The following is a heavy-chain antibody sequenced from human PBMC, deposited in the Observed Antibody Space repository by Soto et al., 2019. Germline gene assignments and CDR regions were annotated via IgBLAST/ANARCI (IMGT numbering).Heavy chain of an antibody. CDR1: GGSISGHY. CDR2: IFYTGST. CDR3: ARVGSSGWSPDY. D-gene: IGHD6-19*01. Sequence: PSETLSLTCTVSGGSISGHYWIWIRQSPGKGLEWIGYIFYTGSTNYNPSLKSRVTLSVDTSKNQFSLRLSSVTAADTAVYCCARVGSSGWSPDYWGQGTLVTVSS. V-gene: IGHV4-59*11. J-gene: IGHJ4*02.